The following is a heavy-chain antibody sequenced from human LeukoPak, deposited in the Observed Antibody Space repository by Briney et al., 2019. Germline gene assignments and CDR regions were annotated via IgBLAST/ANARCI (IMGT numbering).Heavy chain of an antibody. D-gene: IGHD3-22*01. V-gene: IGHV3-7*01. CDR3: ARGGMDYYDSSGYYYVSYFDY. CDR2: IKEDGSEK. Sequence: GGSLRLSCAASGFTFSSFWMSWVRQAPGKGLEWVANIKEDGSEKYYVDSVKGRFTISRDNAENSLYLQMNSLRAEDTAVYYCARGGMDYYDSSGYYYVSYFDYWGQGTLVTVSS. J-gene: IGHJ4*02. CDR1: GFTFSSFW.